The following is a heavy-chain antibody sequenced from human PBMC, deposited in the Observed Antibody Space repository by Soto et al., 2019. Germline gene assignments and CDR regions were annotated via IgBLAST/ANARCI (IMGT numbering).Heavy chain of an antibody. V-gene: IGHV4-4*02. Sequence: SATLSLTCAVSGSSISSGGYSWSWVRQPPGKGLEWNGEIYHSRSTNYNPSLTSRVTISVDKSKNQFSLKLSSVTAADTAVYYCARVGGIAARPGPNCFDYWGQGTLVTVSS. J-gene: IGHJ4*02. CDR3: ARVGGIAARPGPNCFDY. CDR1: GSSISSGGYS. D-gene: IGHD6-6*01. CDR2: IYHSRST.